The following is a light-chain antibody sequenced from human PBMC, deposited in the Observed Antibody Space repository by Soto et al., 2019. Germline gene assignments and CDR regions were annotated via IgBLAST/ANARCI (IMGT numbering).Light chain of an antibody. CDR1: QTIRSW. CDR3: QQYDNYPLT. Sequence: DIKMNQSPSTLSASVGDRVTITCRASQTIRSWLAWYQQKPGTAPKFLIYDASTLESGVPSRFSGSGSGTEFTLTISSLQPDDFATYYCQQYDNYPLTFGGGTKVDI. CDR2: DAS. J-gene: IGKJ4*01. V-gene: IGKV1-5*01.